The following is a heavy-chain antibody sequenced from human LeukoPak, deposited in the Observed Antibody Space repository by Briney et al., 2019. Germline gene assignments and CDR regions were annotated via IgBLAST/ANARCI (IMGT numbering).Heavy chain of an antibody. Sequence: GGSLRLSCAASGFTFSSYSMNWVRQAPGKGLEWVANIKQDGSEKYYVDSVKGRLTISRDSAKNSLYLQMNSLRAEDTAVYYCARAGYYDSSGYPHAFDIWGQGTMVTVSS. V-gene: IGHV3-7*01. D-gene: IGHD3-22*01. CDR2: IKQDGSEK. CDR1: GFTFSSYS. J-gene: IGHJ3*02. CDR3: ARAGYYDSSGYPHAFDI.